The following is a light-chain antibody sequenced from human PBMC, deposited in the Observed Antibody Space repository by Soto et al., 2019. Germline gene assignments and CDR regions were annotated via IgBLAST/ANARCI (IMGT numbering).Light chain of an antibody. J-gene: IGLJ1*01. CDR2: EVN. CDR1: SSNVGSYKL. CDR3: SAYTVSRTYV. V-gene: IGLV2-14*02. Sequence: QSALTQPASVSGSPGQSITISCTGTSSNVGSYKLVSWYQQHPGKAPKLMIFEVNKRPSGVSNRFSGSKSGNTASLTISGLQGEDEADYYCSAYTVSRTYVFGTGTKLTVL.